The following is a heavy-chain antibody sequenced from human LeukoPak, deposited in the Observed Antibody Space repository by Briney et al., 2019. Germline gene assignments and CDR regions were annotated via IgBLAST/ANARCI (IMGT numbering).Heavy chain of an antibody. CDR2: IGTAGDT. CDR3: ARALSGPTYFDY. Sequence: GGSLRLSCAASGFTFSSYDMHWVRHATGKGLEWVSAIGTAGDTYYPGSVKGRFTISRENAKNSLYLQMNSLRAEDTAVYYCARALSGPTYFDYWGQGTLVTVSS. V-gene: IGHV3-13*01. J-gene: IGHJ4*02. D-gene: IGHD2/OR15-2a*01. CDR1: GFTFSSYD.